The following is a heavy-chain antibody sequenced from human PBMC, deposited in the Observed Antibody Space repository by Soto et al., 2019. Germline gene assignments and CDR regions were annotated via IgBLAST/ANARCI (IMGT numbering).Heavy chain of an antibody. CDR3: ARAGYCSGGRCYANYHFQH. V-gene: IGHV3-11*01. Sequence: QVQLVESGGGLVKPGGSLRLSCAGSGFTFSDYYMSWIRQAPGKGLERVSYISSSDSTIYYADSVKGRFTISRENAKNSLYLQMNSLRAEDTAVYYCARAGYCSGGRCYANYHFQHWGQGTLVTVSS. CDR1: GFTFSDYY. D-gene: IGHD2-15*01. CDR2: ISSSDSTI. J-gene: IGHJ1*01.